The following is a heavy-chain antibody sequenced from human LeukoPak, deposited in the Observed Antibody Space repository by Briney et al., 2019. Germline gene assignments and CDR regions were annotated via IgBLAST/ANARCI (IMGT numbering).Heavy chain of an antibody. CDR1: GFTFSSYS. Sequence: GGSLRLSCAASGFTFSSYSMNWVRQAPGKGLEWVSSISSSSSYIYYADSVKGRFTISRDNAKNSLYLQMNSLRAEDTAVYYCASWPTVTTYHLDYWGQGTLVTVSS. V-gene: IGHV3-21*01. CDR2: ISSSSSYI. D-gene: IGHD4-17*01. J-gene: IGHJ4*02. CDR3: ASWPTVTTYHLDY.